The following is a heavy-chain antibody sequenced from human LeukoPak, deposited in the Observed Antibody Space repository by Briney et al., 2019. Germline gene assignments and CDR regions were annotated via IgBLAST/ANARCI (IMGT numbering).Heavy chain of an antibody. J-gene: IGHJ4*02. V-gene: IGHV4-34*01. CDR3: ARGTLYVGP. Sequence: PSETLSLTCTVSGGSISTYYWTWIRQPPGKGLEWIGESNHSGSTNYNPSFKSRVTISVDTSKHQFSLKLSSVTAADTAVYYCARGTLYVGPWGQGTLVTVSS. CDR2: SNHSGST. D-gene: IGHD1-26*01. CDR1: GGSISTYY.